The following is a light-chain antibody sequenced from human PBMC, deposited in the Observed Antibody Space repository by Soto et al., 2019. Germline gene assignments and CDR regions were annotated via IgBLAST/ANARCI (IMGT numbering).Light chain of an antibody. CDR1: TGAVTNGHY. CDR3: MLSYSGGGV. CDR2: DTS. Sequence: QAVVTQEPSLTVSPGGTVTLTCGSTTGAVTNGHYPYWFQQKPGQAPRTLIYDTSNKHSWTPARFSGSLLGGKAALTLSGAQPEDEADYYCMLSYSGGGVFGGGTKLTVL. V-gene: IGLV7-46*01. J-gene: IGLJ3*02.